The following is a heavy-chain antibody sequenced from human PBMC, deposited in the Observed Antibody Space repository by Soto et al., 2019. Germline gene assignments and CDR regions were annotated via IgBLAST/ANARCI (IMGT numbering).Heavy chain of an antibody. CDR2: IHSSGTT. Sequence: SETLSLTCTVSSGSISSFYWAWMRQPAGKGLEWIGRIHSSGTTNYNPSLSSRVTMSVDPSKNHFSLRLTSVTAADTAVYYCARDRIIGTSYSDYWGQGILVTVSS. CDR1: SGSISSFY. J-gene: IGHJ4*02. CDR3: ARDRIIGTSYSDY. V-gene: IGHV4-4*07. D-gene: IGHD1-7*01.